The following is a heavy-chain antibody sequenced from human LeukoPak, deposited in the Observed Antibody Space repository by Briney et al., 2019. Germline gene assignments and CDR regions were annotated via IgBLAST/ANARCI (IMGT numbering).Heavy chain of an antibody. CDR3: ARDRVHDSSGYYPHYFDY. V-gene: IGHV1-18*01. Sequence: ASVKVSCKASGYTFTSYGISWVRQAPGQGLEWMGWISAYNGNTNYAQKLQGRVTITTDESTSTAYMELSSLRSEDTAVYYCARDRVHDSSGYYPHYFDYWGQGTLVTVSS. CDR2: ISAYNGNT. CDR1: GYTFTSYG. J-gene: IGHJ4*02. D-gene: IGHD3-22*01.